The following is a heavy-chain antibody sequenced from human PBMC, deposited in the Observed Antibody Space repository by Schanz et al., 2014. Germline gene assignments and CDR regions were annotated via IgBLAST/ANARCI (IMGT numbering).Heavy chain of an antibody. CDR3: AKEEVYVDSNGMDV. J-gene: IGHJ6*02. CDR1: GFTFSIHY. Sequence: EVQLVESGGGLVQPGGSLRLSCAASGFTFSIHYMSWVRQAPGKGLEWVSAISGSGGSTYYADSVKGRFTISRDNAKSSLYLQMNSLRAEDTALYYCAKEEVYVDSNGMDVWGQGTTVTVSS. CDR2: ISGSGGST. V-gene: IGHV3-23*04. D-gene: IGHD2-8*01.